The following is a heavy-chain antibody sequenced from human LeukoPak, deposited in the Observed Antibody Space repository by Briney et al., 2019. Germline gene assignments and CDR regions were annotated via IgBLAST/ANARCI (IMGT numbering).Heavy chain of an antibody. CDR2: INPNSGGT. V-gene: IGHV1-2*02. Sequence: AASVKVSCKASGGTFSSYAISWVRQAPGQGLEWMGWINPNSGGTNYAQKFQGRVTMTRDTSISTAYMELSRLRSDDTAVYYCARGRHWKPFDYWGQGTLVTVSS. CDR1: GGTFSSYA. CDR3: ARGRHWKPFDY. J-gene: IGHJ4*02. D-gene: IGHD1-1*01.